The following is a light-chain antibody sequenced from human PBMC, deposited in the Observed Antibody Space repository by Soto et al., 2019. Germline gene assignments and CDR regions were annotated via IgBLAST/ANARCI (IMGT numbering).Light chain of an antibody. CDR2: WGS. V-gene: IGKV2-28*01. J-gene: IGKJ2*01. Sequence: DIVMTQSPLSLPVTPGEPASISCRSSQSLLHGNGYNYLDWYLQKPGQSPQLLIYWGSNRASGVPDRFSGSGSGTGFTLKISRVEAEDVGVYYCMQALQTPYTFGKGTKLEIK. CDR3: MQALQTPYT. CDR1: QSLLHGNGYNY.